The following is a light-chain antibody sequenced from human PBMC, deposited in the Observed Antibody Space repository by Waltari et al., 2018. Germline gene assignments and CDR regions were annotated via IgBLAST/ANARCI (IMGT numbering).Light chain of an antibody. CDR2: DNS. V-gene: IGLV1-51*01. CDR1: TSNIGNYY. J-gene: IGLJ1*01. CDR3: GTWDGSLDSYV. Sequence: QSVLTQPPSVSAAPGQKVTVSCSGTTSNIGNYYVSWYQHLPGTAPKLLIFDNSHRASGIPERFPSSKSGTAATLGITGLQTGDEADYYCGTWDGSLDSYVFGSGSKVTVL.